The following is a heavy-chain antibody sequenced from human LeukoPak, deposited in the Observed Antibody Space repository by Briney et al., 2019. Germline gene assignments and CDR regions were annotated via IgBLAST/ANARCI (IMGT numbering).Heavy chain of an antibody. CDR2: IYYSGST. CDR1: GGSINSYY. J-gene: IGHJ3*02. D-gene: IGHD2-15*01. CDR3: VRHLSAGRPAFDI. V-gene: IGHV4-59*08. Sequence: SETLSLTCTVSGGSINSYYWSWIRQPPGKGLEWIGYIYYSGSTNYNPSLKSRVTISVDTSNNKFSLKLTSLTAADAAVYYCVRHLSAGRPAFDIWGQGTMVTASS.